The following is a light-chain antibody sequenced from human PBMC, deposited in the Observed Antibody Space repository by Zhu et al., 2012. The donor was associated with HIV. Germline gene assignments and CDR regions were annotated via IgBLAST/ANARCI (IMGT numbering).Light chain of an antibody. Sequence: EIVLTQSPGTLSLSPGERATLSCRASQTVSRNYLAWYQQKPGQPPRLLIYSASRRVTGIPDRFSGSGSGTDFTLTISSLEPEDFALYYCQQRSNWPLTFGGGTKVEIK. V-gene: IGKV3D-20*02. CDR2: SAS. CDR3: QQRSNWPLT. J-gene: IGKJ4*01. CDR1: QTVSRNY.